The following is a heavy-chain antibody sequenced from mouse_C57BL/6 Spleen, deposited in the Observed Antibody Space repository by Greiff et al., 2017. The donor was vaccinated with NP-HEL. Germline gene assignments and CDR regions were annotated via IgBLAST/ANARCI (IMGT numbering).Heavy chain of an antibody. CDR3: TNYGNYGYFDV. Sequence: EVQLQQSGAELVRPGASVKLSCTASGFNIKDYYMHWVKQRPEQGLEWIGRIDPEDGDTEYAPKFQGKATMTADTSSNTAYLQLSSLTAEDTAVYYCTNYGNYGYFDVWGTGTTVTVSS. D-gene: IGHD2-1*01. J-gene: IGHJ1*03. CDR1: GFNIKDYY. V-gene: IGHV14-1*01. CDR2: IDPEDGDT.